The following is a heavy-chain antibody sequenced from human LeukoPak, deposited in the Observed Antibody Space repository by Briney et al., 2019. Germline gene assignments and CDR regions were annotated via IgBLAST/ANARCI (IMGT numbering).Heavy chain of an antibody. CDR2: IGGSGSTT. Sequence: PGGSLRLSCVASGLTLGNYVLNSVRQAPGTGLEWVSSIGGSGSTTYYADSVRGRFTISRDNSKNSMYLQMSSLRAEDTAIYYCAEVESSYCRIWGQGTLVTVSS. V-gene: IGHV3-23*01. CDR3: AEVESSYCRI. CDR1: GLTLGNYV. D-gene: IGHD3-10*01. J-gene: IGHJ4*02.